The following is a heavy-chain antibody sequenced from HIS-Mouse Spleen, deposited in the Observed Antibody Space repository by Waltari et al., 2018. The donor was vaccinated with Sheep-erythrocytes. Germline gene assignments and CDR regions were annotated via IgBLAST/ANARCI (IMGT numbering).Heavy chain of an antibody. Sequence: QVQLVQSGAEVKKPGSSVKVSCKASGGTFSSYAISWVRQAPGQGLEWMGRIIPSLGIANNAKKFQGRVTITADKSTSTAYMELSSLRSEDTAVYYCAQTGATTPHFDYWGQGTLVTVSS. CDR3: AQTGATTPHFDY. D-gene: IGHD1-26*01. CDR2: IIPSLGIA. J-gene: IGHJ4*02. CDR1: GGTFSSYA. V-gene: IGHV1-69*04.